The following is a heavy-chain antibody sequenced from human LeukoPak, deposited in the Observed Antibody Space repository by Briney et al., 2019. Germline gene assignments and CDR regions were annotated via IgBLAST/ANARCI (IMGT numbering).Heavy chain of an antibody. CDR3: ASGCSSTSCYHYYYYGMDV. CDR2: IIPIFGIA. D-gene: IGHD2-2*01. CDR1: GGTFCSYA. Sequence: SVKVSCKASGGTFCSYAISWVRQAPGQGLEWMGRIIPIFGIANYAQKFQGRVTITADKSTSTAYMGLSSLRSEDTAVYYCASGCSSTSCYHYYYYGMDVWGQGTTVTVSS. J-gene: IGHJ6*02. V-gene: IGHV1-69*04.